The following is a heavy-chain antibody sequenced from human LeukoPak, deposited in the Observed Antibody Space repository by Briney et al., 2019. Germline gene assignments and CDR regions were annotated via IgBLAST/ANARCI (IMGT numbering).Heavy chain of an antibody. V-gene: IGHV3-48*02. Sequence: GGSLRLSCAASGFTFSSYSTNWVRQAPGKGLEWLSYISSRSSTIYYADSVKGRFTISRDNAKNSLYLQMNSLRDEDTAVYYCARPYSGSYSAFDYWGQGTLVTVSS. CDR1: GFTFSSYS. CDR2: ISSRSSTI. D-gene: IGHD1-26*01. J-gene: IGHJ4*02. CDR3: ARPYSGSYSAFDY.